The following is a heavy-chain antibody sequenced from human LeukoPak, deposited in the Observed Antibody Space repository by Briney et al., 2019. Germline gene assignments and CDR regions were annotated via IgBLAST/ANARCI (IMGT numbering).Heavy chain of an antibody. D-gene: IGHD3-10*01. CDR2: IRYEGSEK. Sequence: GGPLRLSCGASGFTLRRYGILWVRETRGKARVRLAFIRYEGSEKFYADSVKGRFTISRDNSKNTLSLQMNSLKIEDTAVYYCARVWFGGRPSDDYWGQGTLVTVSS. V-gene: IGHV3-30*02. J-gene: IGHJ4*02. CDR3: ARVWFGGRPSDDY. CDR1: GFTLRRYG.